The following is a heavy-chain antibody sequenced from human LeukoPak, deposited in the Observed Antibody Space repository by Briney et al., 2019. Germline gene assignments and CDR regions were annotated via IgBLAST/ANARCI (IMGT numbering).Heavy chain of an antibody. D-gene: IGHD1-26*01. J-gene: IGHJ4*02. V-gene: IGHV1-8*01. CDR3: ARDPLSGSYGELFDY. CDR2: MNPNNGNT. CDR1: GYTFTSYD. Sequence: ASVKVSCKASGYTFTSYDINWVRQATGQGLEWMGWMNPNNGNTGYAQKFQGRVTMTTDTSTTTAYMELSRLRSDDTAVYYCARDPLSGSYGELFDYWGQGTLVTVSS.